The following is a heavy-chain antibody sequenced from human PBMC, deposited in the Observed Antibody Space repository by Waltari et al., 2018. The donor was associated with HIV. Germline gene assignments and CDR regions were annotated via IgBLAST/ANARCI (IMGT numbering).Heavy chain of an antibody. Sequence: QVQLVQSGAEVRTPGSSVKVSGKASGGSFTSYRIHWVRQAPGQGLEWMGRVIPMSGTAMKAQKFQARVTISADKSTTTAYMELTSLRTEDTAVYYCASARETMGVDFDFWGQGTLVTVSS. CDR1: GGSFTSYR. CDR2: VIPMSGTA. CDR3: ASARETMGVDFDF. D-gene: IGHD3-10*01. J-gene: IGHJ4*02. V-gene: IGHV1-69*08.